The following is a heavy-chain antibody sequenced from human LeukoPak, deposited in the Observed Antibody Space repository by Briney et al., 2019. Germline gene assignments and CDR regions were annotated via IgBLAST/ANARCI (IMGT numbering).Heavy chain of an antibody. D-gene: IGHD4-11*01. J-gene: IGHJ4*02. Sequence: SETLSLTCTVSGDSISNTAYWWGWIRQSPGKGLEWIGSVSYSGTTSYNPSLKSRVTMSIDTSKKQFSLQLSSVTAADTAVYYCTRLPLDYSVDYWGQGALVSVSS. CDR1: GDSISNTAYW. V-gene: IGHV4-39*01. CDR2: VSYSGTT. CDR3: TRLPLDYSVDY.